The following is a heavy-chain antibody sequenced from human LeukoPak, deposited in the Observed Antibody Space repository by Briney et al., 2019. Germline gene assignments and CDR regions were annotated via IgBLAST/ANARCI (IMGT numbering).Heavy chain of an antibody. CDR3: ARDSSALDAFDI. J-gene: IGHJ3*02. D-gene: IGHD3-22*01. Sequence: GGSLRLSCAASGFTFSNYAMSWVRQAPGKGLEWVSVIYSGGSTYYADSVKGRFTISRDNSKNTLYLQMNSLRAEDTAVYYCARDSSALDAFDIWGQGTMVTVSS. CDR1: GFTFSNYA. V-gene: IGHV3-53*01. CDR2: IYSGGST.